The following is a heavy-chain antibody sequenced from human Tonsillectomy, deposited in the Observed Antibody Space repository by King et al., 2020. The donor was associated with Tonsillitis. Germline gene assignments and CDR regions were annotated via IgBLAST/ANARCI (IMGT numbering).Heavy chain of an antibody. CDR2: IYTSGSA. CDR3: ARLQYYDSSGYPSGYMDV. CDR1: GVSISNFY. J-gene: IGHJ6*03. D-gene: IGHD3-22*01. V-gene: IGHV4-4*07. Sequence: VQLQESGPGLVKPSETLSLTCTVSGVSISNFYWSWIRQPAGKGLEWVGRIYTSGSANYNPSLKSRVTMSVDTSKNQFSLRLNSVTAADTAVYYFARLQYYDSSGYPSGYMDVWGKGTTVTVSS.